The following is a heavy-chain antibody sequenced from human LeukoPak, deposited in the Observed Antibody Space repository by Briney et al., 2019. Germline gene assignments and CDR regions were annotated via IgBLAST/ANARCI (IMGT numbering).Heavy chain of an antibody. J-gene: IGHJ4*02. CDR2: ITSTSSYI. D-gene: IGHD1-26*01. CDR1: GFTFSSYG. V-gene: IGHV3-21*06. Sequence: TGGSLRLSCAASGFTFSSYGMHWVRQAPGKGLEWVASITSTSSYIYHADSLRGRFTISRDNDENSLFLQMDSLRAEDTAVYYCARDGSYYGQYYFDYWGQGTLVTVSS. CDR3: ARDGSYYGQYYFDY.